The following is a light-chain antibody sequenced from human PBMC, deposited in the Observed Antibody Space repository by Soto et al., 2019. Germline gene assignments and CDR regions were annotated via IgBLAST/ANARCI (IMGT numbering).Light chain of an antibody. CDR1: SGHSSYA. Sequence: QLVLTQSPSASASLGASVKLTCTLSSGHSSYAIAWHQQQPEKGPRYLMKLNSDGSHSKGDRIPDRFSGSSSGAGRYLTISSLQSEDEADYYCQTWGTGIVVFGGGTKLTVL. CDR2: LNSDGSH. V-gene: IGLV4-69*01. J-gene: IGLJ2*01. CDR3: QTWGTGIVV.